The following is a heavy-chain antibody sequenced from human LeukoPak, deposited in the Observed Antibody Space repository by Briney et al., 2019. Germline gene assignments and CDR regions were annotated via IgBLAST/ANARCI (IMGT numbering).Heavy chain of an antibody. CDR3: ARVRGQWLVDY. CDR2: IKQDGSEK. CDR1: GFTFSSYW. Sequence: PGGSLRLSCAASGFTFSSYWMSWVRQAPGKGLEWVANIKQDGSEKYYVDPVKGRFTISRDNAKNSLYLQMNSLRAEDTAVYYCARVRGQWLVDYWGQGTLVTVSS. J-gene: IGHJ4*02. D-gene: IGHD6-19*01. V-gene: IGHV3-7*01.